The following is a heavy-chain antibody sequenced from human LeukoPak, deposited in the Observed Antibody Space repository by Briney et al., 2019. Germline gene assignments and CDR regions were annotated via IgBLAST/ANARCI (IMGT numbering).Heavy chain of an antibody. CDR3: ARLLGGWLAFDY. J-gene: IGHJ4*02. Sequence: PSETLSLTCAVYGGSFSGYYWSWIRQPPGKGLEWIGEINHSGSTNYNPSLKSRVTISVDTSKNQFSLKLSSVTAADTAVYYCARLLGGWLAFDYWGQGTLVIVSS. CDR2: INHSGST. D-gene: IGHD6-19*01. V-gene: IGHV4-34*01. CDR1: GGSFSGYY.